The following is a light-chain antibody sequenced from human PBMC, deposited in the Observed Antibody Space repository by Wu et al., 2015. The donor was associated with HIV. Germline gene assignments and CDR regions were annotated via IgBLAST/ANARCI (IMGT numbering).Light chain of an antibody. CDR1: QSVNNY. Sequence: EIVLTQSPVTLSLSPGERATLSCRASQSVNNYLIWYQQKPGQAPSLLIYDASKRATGIPARFSGSGSGTDFTLTISRLEPEDFTVYYCQRYGSSPYTFGQGTKLEIK. CDR2: DAS. J-gene: IGKJ2*01. V-gene: IGKV3-20*01. CDR3: QRYGSSPYT.